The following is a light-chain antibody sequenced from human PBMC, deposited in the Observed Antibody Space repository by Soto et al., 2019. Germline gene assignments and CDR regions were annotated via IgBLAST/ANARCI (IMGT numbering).Light chain of an antibody. CDR2: END. CDR3: GTWDSSLSAGV. V-gene: IGLV1-51*02. Sequence: QSVLTQPPSVSAAPGQKVTISCSGSSSNIANNYVSWYQQLPGTAPKLLIYENDRRPSGIPDRFSASKSGASATLGITGLQTGDEADYYCGTWDSSLSAGVFGGGTKLTVL. CDR1: SSNIANNY. J-gene: IGLJ2*01.